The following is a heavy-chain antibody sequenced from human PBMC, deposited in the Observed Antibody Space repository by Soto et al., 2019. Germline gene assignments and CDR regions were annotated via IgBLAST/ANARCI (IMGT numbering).Heavy chain of an antibody. Sequence: SETLSLTCSVSGDYIHVGGYYWTWIRQRPGKGLEWMGYIYYTGKTYYNPSLGSRLTMSVDRSKNQFSLRLTSVTAADTAVYFCGRDLTSNANCIDPWGQGTLVTAPQ. D-gene: IGHD2-2*01. CDR1: GDYIHVGGYY. CDR2: IYYTGKT. J-gene: IGHJ5*02. V-gene: IGHV4-30-4*01. CDR3: GRDLTSNANCIDP.